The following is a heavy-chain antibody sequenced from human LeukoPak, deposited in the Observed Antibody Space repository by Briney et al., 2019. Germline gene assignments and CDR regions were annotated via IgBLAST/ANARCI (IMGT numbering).Heavy chain of an antibody. V-gene: IGHV3-48*03. CDR3: AKGEGGDSGWYGDY. Sequence: GGSLRLSCAASGFTFSSHEMNWVRQAPGKGLEWISYISSSGTTIYYADSVKGRFTISRDNSKNTLFLQMNSLRAEDTAMYYCAKGEGGDSGWYGDYWGQGTLVTVSS. CDR2: ISSSGTTI. J-gene: IGHJ4*02. D-gene: IGHD6-19*01. CDR1: GFTFSSHE.